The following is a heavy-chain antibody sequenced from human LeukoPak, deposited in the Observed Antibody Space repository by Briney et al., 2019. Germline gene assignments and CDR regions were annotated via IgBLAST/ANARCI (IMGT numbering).Heavy chain of an antibody. D-gene: IGHD3-16*01. Sequence: PGGSLRLSCAASGFTFSSYGMHWVRQAPGKGLEWVAVIWYDGSNKYYADSVKGRFTISRDNSKNTLYLQMNSLRAEDTAVYYCARGEGETWGLIRHDAFDIWGQGTMVTVSS. CDR3: ARGEGETWGLIRHDAFDI. V-gene: IGHV3-33*01. CDR1: GFTFSSYG. J-gene: IGHJ3*02. CDR2: IWYDGSNK.